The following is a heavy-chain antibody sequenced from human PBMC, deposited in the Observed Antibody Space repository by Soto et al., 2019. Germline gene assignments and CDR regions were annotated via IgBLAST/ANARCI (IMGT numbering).Heavy chain of an antibody. CDR3: ARGQSSGWYSDD. J-gene: IGHJ4*02. V-gene: IGHV1-18*01. CDR1: GYSFSSYG. D-gene: IGHD6-19*01. Sequence: ASVKVSCKASGYSFSSYGIHWVRQAPGQGLEWMGWINTYNGIGNFAQKFEGRVTMTADKSASTAFMELRNLKSEDTAVYYCARGQSSGWYSDDWGKGTLVTVSS. CDR2: INTYNGIG.